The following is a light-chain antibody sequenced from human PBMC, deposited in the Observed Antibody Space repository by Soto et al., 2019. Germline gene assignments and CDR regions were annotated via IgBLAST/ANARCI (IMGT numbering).Light chain of an antibody. CDR1: SSNIGAGYE. J-gene: IGLJ1*01. CDR3: QSYDSSLSGYV. CDR2: ENN. Sequence: QSVLTQPPSVSAAPGQRVTISCTGSSSNIGAGYEAHWYQQVPGTAPKLLIYENNNRPSGDPDRFSGSKSGTSASLAITGLQAEDEAEYYCQSYDSSLSGYVFGTGTKLTVL. V-gene: IGLV1-40*01.